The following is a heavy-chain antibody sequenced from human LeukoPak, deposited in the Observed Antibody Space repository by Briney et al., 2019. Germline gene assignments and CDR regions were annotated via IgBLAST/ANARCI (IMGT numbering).Heavy chain of an antibody. D-gene: IGHD3-22*01. CDR3: ATVYDSSGWDS. CDR1: GYSLTELF. J-gene: IGHJ4*02. Sequence: ASVKVSCKVSGYSLTELFMHWVRQAPGKGLEWMGGFDPEDGEIIYAQKFQDRVTMTEDASTDTAYMELSSLTSEDTAVYYCATVYDSSGWDSWGQGTLVTVSS. V-gene: IGHV1-24*01. CDR2: FDPEDGEI.